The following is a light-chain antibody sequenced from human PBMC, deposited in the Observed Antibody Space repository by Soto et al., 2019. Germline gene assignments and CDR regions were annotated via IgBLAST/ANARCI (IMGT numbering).Light chain of an antibody. CDR1: SSNIGSNT. V-gene: IGLV1-44*01. Sequence: QSVLTQPPSASGTPGQRVTISCSGSSSNIGSNTVNWYQQLPGTAPKLLIYSNNQRPSGVPDRFSGSKSGTSASLAISGLQSEDEADYYCAAWDDSLNGRVFGGGTK. CDR3: AAWDDSLNGRV. J-gene: IGLJ2*01. CDR2: SNN.